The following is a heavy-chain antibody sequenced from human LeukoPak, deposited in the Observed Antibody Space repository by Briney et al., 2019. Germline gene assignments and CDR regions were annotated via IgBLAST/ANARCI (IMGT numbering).Heavy chain of an antibody. CDR1: GGTFSSYA. CDR2: IIPIFGTA. D-gene: IGHD4-17*01. Sequence: GASVTVSCTASGGTFSSYAISWVRQAPGQGLEWMGGIIPIFGTANYAQKFQGRVTITADESTSTAYMELSSLRSEDTAVYYCARALRVSNNWFDPWGQGTLVTVSS. J-gene: IGHJ5*02. CDR3: ARALRVSNNWFDP. V-gene: IGHV1-69*13.